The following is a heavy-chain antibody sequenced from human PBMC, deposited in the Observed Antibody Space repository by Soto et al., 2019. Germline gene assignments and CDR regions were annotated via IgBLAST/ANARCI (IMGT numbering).Heavy chain of an antibody. J-gene: IGHJ4*02. CDR1: GGSFPNYY. Sequence: QVQLQQWGAGLLKPSETLSLTCGFNGGSFPNYYWCWIRQPPGEGLEWLGETPPNGRTHYNASLTKRVPISVATSKKQCYINLKAVTGAVTAVYYCARGMDGAKTGVRGQGTLVTASS. CDR2: TPPNGRT. CDR3: ARGMDGAKTGV. D-gene: IGHD1-26*01. V-gene: IGHV4-34*01.